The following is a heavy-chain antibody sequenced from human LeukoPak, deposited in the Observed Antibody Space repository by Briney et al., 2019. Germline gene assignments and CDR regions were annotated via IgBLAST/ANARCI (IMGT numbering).Heavy chain of an antibody. D-gene: IGHD1-14*01. J-gene: IGHJ5*02. V-gene: IGHV6-1*01. Sequence: SQTLSLTCAISGDSVSRDSIAWNWIRQSPSRGLEWLGRTYYMSKWYNDYAVSVRSRITINPDTSKNQFSLQLNSVTPEDTAVYYCAGWNHGFHWFDPWGQGTLVTVSS. CDR1: GDSVSRDSIA. CDR2: TYYMSKWYN. CDR3: AGWNHGFHWFDP.